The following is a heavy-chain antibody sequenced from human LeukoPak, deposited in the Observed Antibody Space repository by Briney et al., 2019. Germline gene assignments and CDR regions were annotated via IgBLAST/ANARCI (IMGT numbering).Heavy chain of an antibody. CDR2: ITGSGDGT. Sequence: PGGSLRLSCAASGFTFSSYAMSWVPQAPGEGLEWVSAITGSGDGTIYADSVKGRFTISRDNSRNTLYLQMSSLRAEDTAVYYCAKEIAAVGKGVFAHWGQGTLVTVSS. V-gene: IGHV3-23*01. CDR3: AKEIAAVGKGVFAH. J-gene: IGHJ4*02. CDR1: GFTFSSYA. D-gene: IGHD6-13*01.